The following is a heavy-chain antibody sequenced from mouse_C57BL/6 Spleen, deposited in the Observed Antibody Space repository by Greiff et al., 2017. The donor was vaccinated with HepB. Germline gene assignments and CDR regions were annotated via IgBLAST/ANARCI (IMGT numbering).Heavy chain of an antibody. CDR2: IYPSDSET. CDR3: ARGWYFDV. V-gene: IGHV1-61*01. CDR1: GYTFTSYW. J-gene: IGHJ1*03. Sequence: QVQLQQPGAELVRPGSSVKLSCKASGYTFTSYWMDWVKQRPGQGLEWIGNIYPSDSETHYNQTFKDKATLTVDKSSSTAYMQLSSLTSEDSAVYYGARGWYFDVWGTGTTVTVSS.